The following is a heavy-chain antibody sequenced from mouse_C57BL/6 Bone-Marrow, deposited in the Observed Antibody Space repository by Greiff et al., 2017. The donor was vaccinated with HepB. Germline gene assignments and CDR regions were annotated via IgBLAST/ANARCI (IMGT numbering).Heavy chain of an antibody. V-gene: IGHV1-54*01. CDR3: ARWGLLRGVYWYFDV. J-gene: IGHJ1*03. Sequence: QVQLQQSGAELVRPGTSVKVSCKASGYAFTNYLIEWVKQRPGQGLEWIGVINPGSGGTNYNEKFKGKATLTADKSSSTAYMQLSSLTSEESAVYFCARWGLLRGVYWYFDVWGTGTTVTVSS. CDR2: INPGSGGT. D-gene: IGHD2-3*01. CDR1: GYAFTNYL.